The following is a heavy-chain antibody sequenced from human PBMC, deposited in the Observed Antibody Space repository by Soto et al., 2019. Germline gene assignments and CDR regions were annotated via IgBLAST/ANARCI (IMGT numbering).Heavy chain of an antibody. J-gene: IGHJ5*02. Sequence: QVQLQESGPGLVKPSQTLSLTCTVSGGSISSGVYYWSWIRQHSEKGLEWIGYMHYSGIAYYNPSLTSRVNRAVDTSKMQCSLKLSSVTAADTAVYYCARYYFDNSGYSNWFDPWGRGTLVTVSS. CDR1: GGSISSGVYY. CDR2: MHYSGIA. D-gene: IGHD3-22*01. V-gene: IGHV4-31*03. CDR3: ARYYFDNSGYSNWFDP.